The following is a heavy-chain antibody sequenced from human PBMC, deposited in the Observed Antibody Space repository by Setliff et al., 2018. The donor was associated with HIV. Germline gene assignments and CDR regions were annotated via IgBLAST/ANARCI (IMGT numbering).Heavy chain of an antibody. CDR3: ARDPPGSGFHLDY. CDR2: INRGGNT. J-gene: IGHJ4*02. CDR1: GFSVSSNY. V-gene: IGHV3-66*01. Sequence: PGGSLRLSCAASGFSVSSNYMSWVRQAPGKGLEWVSVINRGGNTYYADSVKGRFTISRDNSKNTLYLQMNTLRVEDTAVYYCARDPPGSGFHLDYWGQGTPVTVSS. D-gene: IGHD5-12*01.